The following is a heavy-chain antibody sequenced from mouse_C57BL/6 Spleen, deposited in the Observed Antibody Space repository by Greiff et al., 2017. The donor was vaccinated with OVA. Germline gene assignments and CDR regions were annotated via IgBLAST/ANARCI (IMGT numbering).Heavy chain of an antibody. CDR3: TRSPAYYSNYCAMDY. Sequence: QVQLQQSGAELVRPGASVTLSCKASGYTFTDYEMHWVKQTPVHGLEWIGAIDPETGGTAYNQKFKGKAILTADKSSSTAYMELRSLTSDDSAVYYCTRSPAYYSNYCAMDYWGQGTSVTVSS. D-gene: IGHD2-5*01. CDR2: IDPETGGT. J-gene: IGHJ4*01. V-gene: IGHV1-15*01. CDR1: GYTFTDYE.